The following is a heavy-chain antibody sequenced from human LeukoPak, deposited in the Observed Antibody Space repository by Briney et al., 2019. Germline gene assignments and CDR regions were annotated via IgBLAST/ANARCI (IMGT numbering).Heavy chain of an antibody. CDR1: GVSISSSNSY. J-gene: IGHJ6*03. D-gene: IGHD1-26*01. Sequence: SETLSLTCTVSGVSISSSNSYWGWIRQPPGKGLEWIGEINHSGSTSYNPSLKSRVTISVDTSKNQFSLKLSSVTAADTAVYYCARVPSGSYNDYYYYYYMDVWGKGTTVTISS. CDR2: INHSGST. V-gene: IGHV4-39*07. CDR3: ARVPSGSYNDYYYYYYMDV.